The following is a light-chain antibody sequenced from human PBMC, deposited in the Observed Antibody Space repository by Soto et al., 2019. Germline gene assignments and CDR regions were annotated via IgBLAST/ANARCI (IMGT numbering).Light chain of an antibody. CDR2: DTS. Sequence: EIVLTQSPGTLSLSPWERATLSCRASQSVTSDYLAWYQQKPGQAPRLLIYDTSSRATGIPDRFSGSGSGTDFTLTISRLEPEDFAAYYCQQYGSSPLTFGQGTKVDI. V-gene: IGKV3-20*01. CDR1: QSVTSDY. J-gene: IGKJ1*01. CDR3: QQYGSSPLT.